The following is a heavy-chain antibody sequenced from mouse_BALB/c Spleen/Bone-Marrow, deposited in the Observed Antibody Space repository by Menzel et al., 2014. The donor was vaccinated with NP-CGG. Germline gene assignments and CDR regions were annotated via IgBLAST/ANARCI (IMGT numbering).Heavy chain of an antibody. CDR3: ASRYDAMDY. V-gene: IGHV1-9*01. CDR2: ILPGSGST. CDR1: GYTFSSYW. J-gene: IGHJ4*01. Sequence: VQLQQSGAELMKPGASVKISCKATGYTFSSYWIEWVKQRPGHGLEWIGEILPGSGSTDYNEKFKGKATFTADTPSNTAYIQLSSLTSEDSAVYYCASRYDAMDYWGQGTSVTVSS.